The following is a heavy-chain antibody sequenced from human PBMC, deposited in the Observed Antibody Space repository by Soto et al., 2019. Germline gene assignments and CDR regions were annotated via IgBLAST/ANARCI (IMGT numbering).Heavy chain of an antibody. Sequence: PGGSLRLSCAASGFTFSSYGMHWVRQAPGKGLEWVAVISYDGSNKYYADSVKGRFTISRDNSKNTLYLQMNSLRAEDTAVYYCARDLIKVAVAGIVLWGQGTLVTVST. V-gene: IGHV3-30*03. D-gene: IGHD6-19*01. CDR2: ISYDGSNK. CDR1: GFTFSSYG. J-gene: IGHJ4*02. CDR3: ARDLIKVAVAGIVL.